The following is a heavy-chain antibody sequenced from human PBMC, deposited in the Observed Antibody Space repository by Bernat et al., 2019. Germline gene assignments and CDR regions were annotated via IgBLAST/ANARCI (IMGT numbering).Heavy chain of an antibody. Sequence: EVQLVESGGGLVQPGGSLRLSCAASGFTFSSYWMSWVRQAPGKGLGWVANIKQDGSEKYYVNSEKDRFTISRDNAKNSLYLKMNSLRAEDTAVYYCARVGYYYDSSGWYFDLWGRGTLVTVSS. D-gene: IGHD3-22*01. CDR2: IKQDGSEK. CDR3: ARVGYYYDSSGWYFDL. CDR1: GFTFSSYW. V-gene: IGHV3-7*03. J-gene: IGHJ2*01.